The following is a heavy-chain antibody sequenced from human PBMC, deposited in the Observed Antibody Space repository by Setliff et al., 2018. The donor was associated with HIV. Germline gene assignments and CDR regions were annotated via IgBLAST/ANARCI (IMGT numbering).Heavy chain of an antibody. J-gene: IGHJ6*03. CDR1: GYSFTSYW. D-gene: IGHD2-2*01. CDR3: ARHLGLPDATDYMDV. V-gene: IGHV5-51*01. CDR2: VYPGDSNT. Sequence: GEPLKISCKGSGYSFTSYWIGWVRQMPGKGLEWMGIVYPGDSNTRYGPSFQGQVTISADQSVSTAYLQWSSLKASDNAMYYCARHLGLPDATDYMDVWGKGTTVTVSS.